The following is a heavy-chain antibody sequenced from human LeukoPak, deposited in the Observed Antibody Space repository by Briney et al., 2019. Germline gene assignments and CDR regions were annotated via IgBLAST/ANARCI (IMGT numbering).Heavy chain of an antibody. J-gene: IGHJ4*02. D-gene: IGHD1-26*01. CDR1: GGSISSSSYY. CDR3: ARHLVGAHSVTIDY. CDR2: IYYSGTT. Sequence: PSETLSLTCTVSGGSISSSSYYWGWIRQPPGKGLEWIANIYYSGTTFYNPSLKSRVIISVDTSKNQLSLNLISVTAADTAVYFCARHLVGAHSVTIDYWGQGTPVTVSS. V-gene: IGHV4-39*07.